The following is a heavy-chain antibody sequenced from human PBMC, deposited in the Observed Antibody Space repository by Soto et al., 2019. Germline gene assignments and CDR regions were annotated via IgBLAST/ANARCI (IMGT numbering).Heavy chain of an antibody. Sequence: EVQLVESGGDLVQPGGSLRLSCAASGFTFSSYWMAWVRQSPGKGLEWVASMNHHGSDIQYVDSVRGRFPISTDNARNLLYLQMNNLRVEDTAIYYCATDTYCPATCYRGHGNWGQGTLVTVPS. J-gene: IGHJ4*02. CDR1: GFTFSSYW. CDR2: MNHHGSDI. D-gene: IGHD2-8*02. V-gene: IGHV3-7*03. CDR3: ATDTYCPATCYRGHGN.